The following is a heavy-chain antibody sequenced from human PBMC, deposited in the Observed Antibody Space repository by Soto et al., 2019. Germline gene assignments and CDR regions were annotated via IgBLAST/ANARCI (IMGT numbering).Heavy chain of an antibody. J-gene: IGHJ3*02. CDR2: IYYSGST. D-gene: IGHD3-22*01. Sequence: ASETLSLTCTVSGGSISSGGYYWSWIRQHPGKGLEWIGYIYYSGSTYYNPSLKSRVTISVDTSKNQFSLKLSSVTAADTAVYYCARGGYYYDSSGYKYRRAFEIWGQGSMVTVSS. V-gene: IGHV4-31*03. CDR1: GGSISSGGYY. CDR3: ARGGYYYDSSGYKYRRAFEI.